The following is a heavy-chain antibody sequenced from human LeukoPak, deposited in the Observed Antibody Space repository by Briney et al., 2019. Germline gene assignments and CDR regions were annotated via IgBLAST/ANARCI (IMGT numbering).Heavy chain of an antibody. CDR2: ISSGGTKI. CDR3: ARDFLAAGDY. V-gene: IGHV3-21*01. Sequence: GGSLGLSCEASGFIFSSYSINWVRQAPGKGLEWVSSISSGGTKIYYADSVKGRFTISRDDVKKSVYLQMNSLRVEDTAVYYCARDFLAAGDYWGQGTQVTVSS. CDR1: GFIFSSYS. D-gene: IGHD6-13*01. J-gene: IGHJ4*02.